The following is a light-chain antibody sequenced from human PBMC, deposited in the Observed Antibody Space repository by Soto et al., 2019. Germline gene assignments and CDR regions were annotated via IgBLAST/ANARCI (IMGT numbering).Light chain of an antibody. CDR2: TTS. CDR3: QQGFSRPRT. Sequence: DIQMTQSPSSLSASVGDRVIITCRASQSIRSDLNWYQQRPGKAPKLLIYTTSNLESDVPSRFSGSGSGTDFTLTINNLQHGDFATYICQQGFSRPRTFGQGTTVEIK. J-gene: IGKJ1*01. V-gene: IGKV1-39*01. CDR1: QSIRSD.